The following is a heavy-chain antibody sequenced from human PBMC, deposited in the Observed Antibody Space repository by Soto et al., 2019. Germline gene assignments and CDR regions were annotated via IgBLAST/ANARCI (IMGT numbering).Heavy chain of an antibody. CDR3: ARDGAATVTTDAFDI. Sequence: QVQLVESGGGVVQPGRSLRLSCAASGFTFSSYGMHWVRQAPGKGLEWVAVIWYDGSNKYYADSVKGRFTISRDNSKNTLYLQMNSLRAEDTAVYYCARDGAATVTTDAFDIWGQGTMVTVSS. J-gene: IGHJ3*02. CDR1: GFTFSSYG. CDR2: IWYDGSNK. D-gene: IGHD4-17*01. V-gene: IGHV3-33*01.